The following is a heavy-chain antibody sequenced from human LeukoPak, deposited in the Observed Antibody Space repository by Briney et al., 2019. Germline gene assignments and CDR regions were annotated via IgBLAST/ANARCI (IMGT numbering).Heavy chain of an antibody. V-gene: IGHV1-2*02. D-gene: IGHD5-18*01. J-gene: IGHJ4*02. CDR1: GYTFTGYY. CDR2: INPNSGGT. Sequence: GASVKVSCKASGYTFTGYYMHWVRQAPGQGLELMGWINPNSGGTNYAQKFQGRVTMTRDTSISTAYMELSRLRSDDTAVYYCARDQGGYSFSDYWGQGTLVTVSS. CDR3: ARDQGGYSFSDY.